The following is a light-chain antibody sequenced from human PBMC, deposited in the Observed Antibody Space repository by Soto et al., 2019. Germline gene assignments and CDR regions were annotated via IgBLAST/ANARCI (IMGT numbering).Light chain of an antibody. Sequence: QSVLTQPASVSGSPGQSITISCTGTSSDVDAYNYVSWYQQHPGKAPKLMIYEVTNRPSGVSNRFSGSKSGNTASLTISGLQAEDEADYYCSSYTTSNTYVFGGGTKLTVL. J-gene: IGLJ1*01. CDR1: SSDVDAYNY. CDR2: EVT. CDR3: SSYTTSNTYV. V-gene: IGLV2-14*01.